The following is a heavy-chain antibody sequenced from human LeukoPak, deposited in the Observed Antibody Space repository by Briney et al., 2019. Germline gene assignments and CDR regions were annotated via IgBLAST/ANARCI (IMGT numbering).Heavy chain of an antibody. Sequence: SETLSLTCTVSGGSISTYYWSWIRQPPGKGLECIGYMYYSRSTNYSPSLKSRVTISVDTSKNHFSLNLRSMQASDTAVYYCARAFCVGECFVLHIFFDSWGQGTPVTVSS. CDR2: MYYSRST. J-gene: IGHJ4*02. D-gene: IGHD2-21*01. V-gene: IGHV4-59*08. CDR3: ARAFCVGECFVLHIFFDS. CDR1: GGSISTYY.